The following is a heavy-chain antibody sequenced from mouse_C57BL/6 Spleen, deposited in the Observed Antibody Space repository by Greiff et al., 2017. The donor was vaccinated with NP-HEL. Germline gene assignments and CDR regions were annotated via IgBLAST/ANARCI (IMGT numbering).Heavy chain of an antibody. CDR2: ISNGGGST. CDR3: ARRNVYGVYYYAMDY. J-gene: IGHJ4*01. D-gene: IGHD2-2*01. Sequence: EVQLVESGGGLVQPGGSLKLSCAASGFTFSDYYMYWVRQTPEKRLEWVAYISNGGGSTYYPDTVKGRFPISSHNAKHTLYLQMSRLKSEDTAMFYCARRNVYGVYYYAMDYTGQETSDTVSS. CDR1: GFTFSDYY. V-gene: IGHV5-12*01.